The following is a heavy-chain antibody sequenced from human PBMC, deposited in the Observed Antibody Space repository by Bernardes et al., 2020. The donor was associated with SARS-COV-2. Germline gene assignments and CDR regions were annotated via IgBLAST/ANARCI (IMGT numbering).Heavy chain of an antibody. V-gene: IGHV3-13*01. CDR3: ARVRPRITLVRGVTAYGYGMDL. CDR2: IDTVGDT. J-gene: IGHJ6*02. Sequence: GGSLRLSCAASGFIFKNYDMHWVRQAPGKGLEWVSAIDTVGDTYYPGSVKGRFNISREDAKDSLFLQMNSLRAGDTAVYFCARVRPRITLVRGVTAYGYGMDLWGQGTTVTVSS. CDR1: GFIFKNYD. D-gene: IGHD3-10*01.